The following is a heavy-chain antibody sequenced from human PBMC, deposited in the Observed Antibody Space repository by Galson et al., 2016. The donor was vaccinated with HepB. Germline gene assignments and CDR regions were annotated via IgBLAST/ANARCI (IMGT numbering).Heavy chain of an antibody. CDR2: IKEDGSEK. D-gene: IGHD1-26*01. CDR3: VRYSGDYESL. J-gene: IGHJ4*02. CDR1: GFTFSRYW. Sequence: SLRLSCAASGFTFSRYWMSWVRLAPGKGLEWVANIKEDGSEKYYVDSVKARFTISRDNAKKSLYLQMNSLRAEDTAVYYCVRYSGDYESLWGQGTLVTVSS. V-gene: IGHV3-7*05.